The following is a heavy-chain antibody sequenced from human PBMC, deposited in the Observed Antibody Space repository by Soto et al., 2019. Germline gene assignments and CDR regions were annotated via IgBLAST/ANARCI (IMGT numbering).Heavy chain of an antibody. CDR2: IYYSGST. Sequence: SLTCTVSGGSISSYYWSWIRQPPGKGLEWIGYIYYSGSTNYNPSLKSRVTISVDTSKNQFSLKLSSVTAADTAVYYCARGLPTVTSIHYSGPATLVPVSS. V-gene: IGHV4-59*12. D-gene: IGHD4-4*01. CDR1: GGSISSYY. CDR3: ARGLPTVTSIHY. J-gene: IGHJ4*01.